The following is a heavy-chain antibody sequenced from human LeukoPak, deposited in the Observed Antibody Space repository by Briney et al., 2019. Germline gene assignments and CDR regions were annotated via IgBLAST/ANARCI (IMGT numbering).Heavy chain of an antibody. V-gene: IGHV4-59*01. CDR2: IYYSGST. CDR3: ARYFAADPRSGSYWSDP. J-gene: IGHJ5*02. Sequence: SETLSLTCTVSGGSISSYYWSWIRQPPGKGLEWIGYIYYSGSTNYSPSLKSRVTISVDTSKNQFSLKLGSVTAADTAVYYCARYFAADPRSGSYWSDPWGQGTLVTVSS. CDR1: GGSISSYY. D-gene: IGHD1-26*01.